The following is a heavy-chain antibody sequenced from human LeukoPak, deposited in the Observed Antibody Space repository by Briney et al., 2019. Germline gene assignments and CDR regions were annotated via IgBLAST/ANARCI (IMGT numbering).Heavy chain of an antibody. CDR1: GYTFTSYG. CDR2: ISAYNGNT. V-gene: IGHV1-18*01. J-gene: IGHJ4*02. D-gene: IGHD5-18*01. Sequence: ASVKVSCKASGYTFTSYGISWVRQAPGQGLEWMGWISAYNGNTNYAQKLQGRVTMTTDTSTSTAYMELRSLRSDDTAVCYCARDTAMVTAFDYWGQGTLVTVSS. CDR3: ARDTAMVTAFDY.